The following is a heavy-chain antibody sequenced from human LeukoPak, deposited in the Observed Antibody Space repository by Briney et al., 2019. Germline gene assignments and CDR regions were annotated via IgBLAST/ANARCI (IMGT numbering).Heavy chain of an antibody. CDR2: INQRGSEK. CDR3: ARLVVPPGNRGWYYEH. CDR1: GFIFRNYW. V-gene: IGHV3-7*03. Sequence: PGGSLRLSCAASGFIFRNYWMAWVRQGPGEGPEWVANINQRGSEKYYVDSVRGRFTISRDNAKNSLDLQMNSLRVEDTAIYYCARLVVPPGNRGWYYEHWGQGTLVTVSS. D-gene: IGHD2-2*01. J-gene: IGHJ4*02.